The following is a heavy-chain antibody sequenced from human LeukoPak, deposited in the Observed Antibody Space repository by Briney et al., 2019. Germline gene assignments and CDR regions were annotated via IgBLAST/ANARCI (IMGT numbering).Heavy chain of an antibody. D-gene: IGHD3-10*01. CDR1: GYTFTSYG. V-gene: IGHV1-18*04. J-gene: IGHJ3*02. CDR3: ARGVEGLVRGDAFDI. Sequence: ASVKVSCKASGYTFTSYGISWVRQAPGQGLEWMGWISAYNGNTNYAQKLQGRVTMTTDTSTSTAYMELRSLRSDDTAVYYCARGVEGLVRGDAFDIWGQGTMVTVSS. CDR2: ISAYNGNT.